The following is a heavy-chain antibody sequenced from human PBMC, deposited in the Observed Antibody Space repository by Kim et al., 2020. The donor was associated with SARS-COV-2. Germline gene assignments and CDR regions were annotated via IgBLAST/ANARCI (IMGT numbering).Heavy chain of an antibody. Sequence: SETLSLTCAVYGGSFSGYYWSWIRQPPGKGLEWIGEINHSGSTNYNPSLKSRVTISVDTSKNQFSLKLSSVTAADTAVYYCARDSIVGGSDYWGQGTLVT. V-gene: IGHV4-34*01. CDR3: ARDSIVGGSDY. CDR2: INHSGST. CDR1: GGSFSGYY. D-gene: IGHD1-26*01. J-gene: IGHJ4*02.